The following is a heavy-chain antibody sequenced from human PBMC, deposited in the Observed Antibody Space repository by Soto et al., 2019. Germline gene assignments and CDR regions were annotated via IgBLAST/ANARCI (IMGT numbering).Heavy chain of an antibody. D-gene: IGHD3-10*01. J-gene: IGHJ4*02. CDR1: GASISSSNW. CDR2: IYHRGST. CDR3: ARRWGEGRVDY. Sequence: QVQLQESGPGLVKPSGTLSLTCAVSGASISSSNWWSWVRQPPGKGREWIGEIYHRGSTNYNPSLKXRXTXSXXKARNQFSRKLTSVTAADTAVYYCARRWGEGRVDYWGQGTLVTVSS. V-gene: IGHV4-4*02.